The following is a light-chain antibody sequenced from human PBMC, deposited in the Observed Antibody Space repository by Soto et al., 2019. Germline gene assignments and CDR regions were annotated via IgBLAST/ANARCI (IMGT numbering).Light chain of an antibody. CDR2: EVT. CDR3: FSYTTSSAPYV. CDR1: TRDVGGYNY. J-gene: IGLJ1*01. V-gene: IGLV2-14*01. Sequence: QSALTQPASVSGSPGQSITISCTGTTRDVGGYNYVSWYQQLPGKVPKLMIYEVTNRPSGVSTRFSGSKSGNTASLTISGLQAEDEAAYYCFSYTTSSAPYVFGTGTKVTVL.